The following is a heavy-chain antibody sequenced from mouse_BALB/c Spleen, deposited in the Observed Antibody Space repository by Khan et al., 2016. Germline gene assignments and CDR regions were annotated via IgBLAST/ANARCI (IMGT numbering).Heavy chain of an antibody. J-gene: IGHJ2*01. CDR3: ARGDY. CDR1: GFTFSFFG. CDR2: ISSGSSAL. V-gene: IGHV5-17*02. Sequence: EVELVVAGGCLVQPGGSRKLSCAASGFTFSFFGMHWVRQAPEQGLEWVAYISSGSSALYYAATVTGRFTISRDNPKNTMLRQMTSRRSEDTAMYYCARGDYWGQGTTLTVSS.